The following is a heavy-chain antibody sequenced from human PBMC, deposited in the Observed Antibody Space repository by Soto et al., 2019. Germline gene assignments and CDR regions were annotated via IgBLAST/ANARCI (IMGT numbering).Heavy chain of an antibody. CDR1: GYTFTSYA. CDR3: ARLSPDIVVVPAAIYYGMDV. V-gene: IGHV1-3*01. Sequence: SSVNVSCKASGYTFTSYAMHWVRQAPGQRLEWMGWINAGNGNTKYSQKFQGRVTITRDTSASTAYMELSSLRSEDTAVYYCARLSPDIVVVPAAIYYGMDVWGQGTTVTVSS. D-gene: IGHD2-2*01. J-gene: IGHJ6*02. CDR2: INAGNGNT.